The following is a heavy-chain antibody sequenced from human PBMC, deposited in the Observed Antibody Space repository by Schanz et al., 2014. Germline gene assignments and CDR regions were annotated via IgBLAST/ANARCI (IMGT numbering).Heavy chain of an antibody. Sequence: QVQLVQSEAEVKKPGSSVKVSCKASGGTFSSYTISWVRQAPGQGLEWMGRIIPILGIANYAQNFQGRVTITADKSTSTAYMELTSLRTEDTAMYYCATMWGYCTATACQILEVLDVWGQGTMVTVSS. J-gene: IGHJ3*01. D-gene: IGHD2-8*02. CDR2: IIPILGIA. CDR1: GGTFSSYT. V-gene: IGHV1-69*02. CDR3: ATMWGYCTATACQILEVLDV.